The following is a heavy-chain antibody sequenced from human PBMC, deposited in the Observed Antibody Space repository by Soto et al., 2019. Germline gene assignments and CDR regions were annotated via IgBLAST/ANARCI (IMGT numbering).Heavy chain of an antibody. J-gene: IGHJ5*02. CDR3: ARDETSYYGSGSYYNQFDP. Sequence: ASVKVSCKASGYTFTSYAMHWVRQAPGQRLEWMGWINAGNGNTKYSQKFQGRVTITRDTSASTAYMELSSLRSEDTAVYYCARDETSYYGSGSYYNQFDPWGQGTLVTVSS. V-gene: IGHV1-3*01. CDR1: GYTFTSYA. D-gene: IGHD3-10*01. CDR2: INAGNGNT.